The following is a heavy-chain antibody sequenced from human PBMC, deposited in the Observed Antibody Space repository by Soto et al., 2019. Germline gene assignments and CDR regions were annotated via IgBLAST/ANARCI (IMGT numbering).Heavy chain of an antibody. CDR3: AREARSGWSKVWLET. J-gene: IGHJ5*02. D-gene: IGHD6-19*01. CDR1: GYTFTIYG. CDR2: ISAYNGNT. Sequence: GASVXVSFKSFGYTFTIYGISWVRQAPGQGLEWMGWISAYNGNTNYAQKLQGRVTMTTDTSTSTAYMELRRLRSDDTAVYYCAREARSGWSKVWLETWGQGTLVTVSS. V-gene: IGHV1-18*01.